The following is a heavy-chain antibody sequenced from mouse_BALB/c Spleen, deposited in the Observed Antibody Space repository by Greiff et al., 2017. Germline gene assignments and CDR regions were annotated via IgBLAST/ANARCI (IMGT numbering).Heavy chain of an antibody. CDR2: IWAGGST. CDR1: GFSLTSYG. Sequence: VKLQESGPGLVAPSQSLSITCTVSGFSLTSYGVHWVRQPPGKGLEWLGVIWAGGSTNYNSALMSRLSISKDNSKSQIFLKMNSLQTDDTAMYYCARDPYGNLFDYWGQGTTLTVSS. J-gene: IGHJ2*01. CDR3: ARDPYGNLFDY. D-gene: IGHD2-1*01. V-gene: IGHV2-9*02.